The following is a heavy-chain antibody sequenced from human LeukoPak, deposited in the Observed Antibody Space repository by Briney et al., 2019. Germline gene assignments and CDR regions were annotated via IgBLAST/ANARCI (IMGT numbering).Heavy chain of an antibody. D-gene: IGHD5-18*01. CDR1: GFTFSSYS. CDR3: AREGIQRWFGGVGDWFDP. J-gene: IGHJ5*02. Sequence: PAGSLTLSCAASGFTFSSYSMHWLHQAPANGLHWVAIISYDGSNKYYADSVKGRFTISRDNSKNTMYMQLNSLRAEETAVYYCAREGIQRWFGGVGDWFDPWGQGTLVTVSS. CDR2: ISYDGSNK. V-gene: IGHV3-30-3*01.